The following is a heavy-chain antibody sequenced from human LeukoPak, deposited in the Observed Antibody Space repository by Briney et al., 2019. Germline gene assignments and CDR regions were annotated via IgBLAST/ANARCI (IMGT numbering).Heavy chain of an antibody. D-gene: IGHD4-11*01. V-gene: IGHV4-61*02. CDR3: AREGGHTVTTFDGYYFDY. Sequence: TSETLSLTCTVSGGSISSGSYYWSWIRQPAGKGLEWIGRIYTSGSTNYNPSLKSRVTISVDTSKNQFSLKLSSVTAADTAVYYCAREGGHTVTTFDGYYFDYWGQGTLVTVSS. CDR2: IYTSGST. CDR1: GGSISSGSYY. J-gene: IGHJ4*02.